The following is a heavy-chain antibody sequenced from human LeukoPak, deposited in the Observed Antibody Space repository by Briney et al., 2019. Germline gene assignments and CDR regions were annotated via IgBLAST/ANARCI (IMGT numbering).Heavy chain of an antibody. J-gene: IGHJ5*01. CDR3: ARGRSGGDWFDS. D-gene: IGHD3-10*01. V-gene: IGHV4-59*01. CDR1: GGSISTYY. Sequence: PSETLSLTCTVFGGSISTYYWTWIRQPPGKGLEWIGYNHYTGSTNHNPSLKSRVSMSVDTSKNQFSLKLSSVTAADTAVYYCARGRSGGDWFDSWGQGTLVTVSS. CDR2: NHYTGST.